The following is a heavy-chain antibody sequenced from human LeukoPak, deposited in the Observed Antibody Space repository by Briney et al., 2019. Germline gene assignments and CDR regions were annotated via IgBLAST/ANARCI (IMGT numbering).Heavy chain of an antibody. J-gene: IGHJ4*02. CDR3: ARDQYYGSGTYYNSSKGYFDY. V-gene: IGHV3-21*01. CDR2: ISISSSYI. CDR1: ELTFRSYW. D-gene: IGHD3-10*01. Sequence: PGGSLRLSCAASELTFRSYWMSWVRQAPGKGLEWVSSISISSSYIYYADSVKGRFTISRDNAKNPLYLQMNSLRAEDTAVYYCARDQYYGSGTYYNSSKGYFDYWGQGTLVTVSS.